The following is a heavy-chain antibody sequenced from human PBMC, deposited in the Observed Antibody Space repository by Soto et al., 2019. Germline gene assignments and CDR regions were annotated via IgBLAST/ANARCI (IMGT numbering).Heavy chain of an antibody. CDR2: VHYSGST. V-gene: IGHV4-61*08. CDR1: GVSISSVSISVNY. Sequence: KASETLSLTCTVSGVSISSVSISVNYWSWIRQSPGKGLEWIGSVHYSGSTTYHPSLKSRVTMSVDTSKKQFSLKLTSVTAADTAVYYCARYSSNWFQTEGMDVWCQGTTVTVSS. J-gene: IGHJ6*02. D-gene: IGHD6-13*01. CDR3: ARYSSNWFQTEGMDV.